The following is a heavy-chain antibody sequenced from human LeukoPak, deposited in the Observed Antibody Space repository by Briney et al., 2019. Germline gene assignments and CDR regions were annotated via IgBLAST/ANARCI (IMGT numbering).Heavy chain of an antibody. D-gene: IGHD3-3*01. Sequence: SETLSLTCTVSGGSISSYYWSWIRQPPGERLEWIGHIYYSGSTNYNPSLKSRVTISVDTSKNQFSLKLSSVTAADTAVYYCASRSSIWSGYQDTLYYFDSWGQGTLVTVSS. CDR2: IYYSGST. CDR1: GGSISSYY. V-gene: IGHV4-59*01. J-gene: IGHJ4*02. CDR3: ASRSSIWSGYQDTLYYFDS.